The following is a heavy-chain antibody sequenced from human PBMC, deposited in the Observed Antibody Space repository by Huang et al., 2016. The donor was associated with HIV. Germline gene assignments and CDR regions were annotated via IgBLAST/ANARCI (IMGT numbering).Heavy chain of an antibody. CDR2: ISDDGRHK. J-gene: IGHJ4*02. Sequence: QVQLVESGGGVAQPGGSLRLSWENPELTFISYALYWVRQAPGKGLEWVALISDDGRHKNFADSVKGRFNISRDTSKDTNYLQMNDLRPNDTAIYYCAKERRVGVLSGPGPFWGQGTLVTVS. CDR3: AKERRVGVLSGPGPF. D-gene: IGHD3-3*01. V-gene: IGHV3-30*18. CDR1: ELTFISYA.